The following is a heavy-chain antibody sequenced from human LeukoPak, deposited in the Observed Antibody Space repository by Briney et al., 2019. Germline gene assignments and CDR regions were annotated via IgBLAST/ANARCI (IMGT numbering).Heavy chain of an antibody. CDR2: INHSGST. CDR3: ATLGYSSSWYYFVY. D-gene: IGHD6-13*01. J-gene: IGHJ4*02. CDR1: GGSFSGYY. Sequence: SETLSLTCAVYGGSFSGYYWSWIRQPPGKGLEWIGEINHSGSTNYNPSLKSRVTISVDTSKNQFSLKLSSVTAADTAVYYCATLGYSSSWYYFVYWGQGTLVTVSS. V-gene: IGHV4-34*01.